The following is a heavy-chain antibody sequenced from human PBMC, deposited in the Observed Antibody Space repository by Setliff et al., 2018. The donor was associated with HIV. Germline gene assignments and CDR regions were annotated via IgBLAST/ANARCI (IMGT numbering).Heavy chain of an antibody. V-gene: IGHV4-59*11. CDR2: IYYSGST. J-gene: IGHJ6*03. CDR3: ARDSSPHDFWSGYLDV. CDR1: GGSISSHY. D-gene: IGHD3-3*01. Sequence: SETLSLTCTVSGGSISSHYWSWIRQPPGKGLEWIGYIYYSGSTNYNPSLKSRVTISVDTSKNQFSLKLSSVTAADTAVYYCARDSSPHDFWSGYLDVWGKGTTGTVS.